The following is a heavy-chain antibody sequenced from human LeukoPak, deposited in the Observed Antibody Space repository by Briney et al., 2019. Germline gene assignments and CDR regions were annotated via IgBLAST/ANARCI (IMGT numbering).Heavy chain of an antibody. CDR3: ARGSVAVTNWFDP. Sequence: GASVKVSCKASGYTFTGYYMHWARQAPGQGLEWMGWINPNSGGTNYAQKFQGRVTMTRDTSISTAYMELSRPRSDDTAVYYCARGSVAVTNWFDPWGQGTLVTVSS. D-gene: IGHD6-19*01. V-gene: IGHV1-2*02. CDR1: GYTFTGYY. CDR2: INPNSGGT. J-gene: IGHJ5*02.